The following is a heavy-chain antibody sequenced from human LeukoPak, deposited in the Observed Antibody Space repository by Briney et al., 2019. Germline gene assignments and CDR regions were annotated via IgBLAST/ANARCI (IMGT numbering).Heavy chain of an antibody. CDR3: ARSDGGSYHPFYYYYMDV. CDR2: IIPIFGTA. V-gene: IGHV1-69*05. D-gene: IGHD1-26*01. CDR1: GGTFSSYA. J-gene: IGHJ6*03. Sequence: GASVKISCKASGGTFSSYAISWVRQAPGQGLEWMGGIIPIFGTANYAQKFQGRATITTDESTSTAYMELSSLRSEDTAVYYCARSDGGSYHPFYYYYMDVWGKGTTVTVSS.